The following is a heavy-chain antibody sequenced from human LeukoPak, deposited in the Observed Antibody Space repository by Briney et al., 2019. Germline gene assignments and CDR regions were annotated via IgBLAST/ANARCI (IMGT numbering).Heavy chain of an antibody. J-gene: IGHJ4*02. CDR3: AKQKLDSGSGHYYFDY. D-gene: IGHD2-15*01. CDR2: IHYSGTT. CDR1: GFTFSNAY. Sequence: GSLRLSCAASGFTFSNAYMNWVRQAPGKGLEWIGYIHYSGTTRYNPSLESRTSISVDMSKNQFSLRLSSVTAADTATYYCAKQKLDSGSGHYYFDYWGQGTLSPSPQ. V-gene: IGHV4-59*01.